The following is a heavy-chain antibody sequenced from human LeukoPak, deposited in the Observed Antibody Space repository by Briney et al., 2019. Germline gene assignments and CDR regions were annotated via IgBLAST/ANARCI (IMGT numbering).Heavy chain of an antibody. CDR3: ARYRVAVAGTSFGAFASYYYYGMDV. Sequence: PSGTLSLTCAVSGGSITSSDWWSWVRQSPEKGLEWIGDVYHSGSTNYNPSLKSRVTISVDTSKNQFSLKLSSVTAADTAVYYCARYRVAVAGTSFGAFASYYYYGMDVWGQGTTVTVSS. J-gene: IGHJ6*02. CDR2: VYHSGST. V-gene: IGHV4-4*02. D-gene: IGHD6-19*01. CDR1: GGSITSSDW.